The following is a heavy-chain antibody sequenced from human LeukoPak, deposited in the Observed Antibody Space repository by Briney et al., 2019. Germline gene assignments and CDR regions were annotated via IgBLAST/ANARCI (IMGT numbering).Heavy chain of an antibody. Sequence: GASVKVSCKASGYTFSSYDINWVRQATGQGLEWMGWMNPNSGITAYAQKFQGRVTITRNTSISTAFMELSSLRSEDTAVYYCAREDYDISGYGNWFDPWGQGTLVTVSS. D-gene: IGHD3-22*01. CDR3: AREDYDISGYGNWFDP. J-gene: IGHJ5*02. V-gene: IGHV1-8*03. CDR1: GYTFSSYD. CDR2: MNPNSGIT.